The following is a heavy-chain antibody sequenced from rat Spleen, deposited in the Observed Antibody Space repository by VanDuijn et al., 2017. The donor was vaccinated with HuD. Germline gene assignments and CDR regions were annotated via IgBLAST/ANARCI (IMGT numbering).Heavy chain of an antibody. Sequence: EVQLVESGGGLVQSGRSLKLSCAASGFSFSDHYMAWVRQGPKKGLEWVASISYEGSSTYYGDSVKGRFTISRDDAESTLYLQMDSLRSEDTATYYCTTGVYPGNFDYWGQGVMVTVSS. CDR1: GFSFSDHY. CDR3: TTGVYPGNFDY. D-gene: IGHD1-4*01. CDR2: ISYEGSST. V-gene: IGHV5-22*01. J-gene: IGHJ2*01.